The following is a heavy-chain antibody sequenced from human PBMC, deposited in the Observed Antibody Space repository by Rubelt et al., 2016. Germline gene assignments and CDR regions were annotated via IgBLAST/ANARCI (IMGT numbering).Heavy chain of an antibody. CDR1: GGTFSSYA. Sequence: QVQLVQSGAEVKKPGSSVKVSCKASGGTFSSYAISWVRQAPGQGLEWVGGIIPHVGTANYAQKFQGTLTITADDSTSTAYMALSSLRSEGTAVYYCATGGDFGVVIPDWFDPWGQGTLVTVSS. V-gene: IGHV1-69*01. J-gene: IGHJ5*02. CDR2: IIPHVGTA. CDR3: ATGGDFGVVIPDWFDP. D-gene: IGHD3-3*01.